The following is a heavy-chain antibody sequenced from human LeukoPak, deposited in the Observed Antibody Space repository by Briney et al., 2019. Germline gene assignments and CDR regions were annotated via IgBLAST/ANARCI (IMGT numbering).Heavy chain of an antibody. J-gene: IGHJ4*02. CDR1: GFTFDDYA. D-gene: IGHD4-11*01. CDR2: ISWNSGSI. V-gene: IGHV3-9*01. CDR3: AKARRGTTVTDYFDY. Sequence: PGGSLRLSCAASGFTFDDYAMHWVRHAPGKGLEWVSGISWNSGSIGYADSVKGRFTISRDNAKNSLYLQMNGLRAEDTALYYCAKARRGTTVTDYFDYWGQGTLVTVSS.